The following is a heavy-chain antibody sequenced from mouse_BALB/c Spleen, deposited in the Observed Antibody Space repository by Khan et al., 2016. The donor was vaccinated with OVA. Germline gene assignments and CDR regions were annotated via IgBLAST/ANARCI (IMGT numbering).Heavy chain of an antibody. Sequence: EVQLVESGPGLVKPSQSLSLTCTVTGYSITSDYAWNWIRRFPGNKLEWMGYISYSGSTSYNPSLKSRISITRDTSKNQFFLQLNSVTTEDTATYYCARGGNSYFDYWGQGTTLTVSS. V-gene: IGHV3-2*02. CDR2: ISYSGST. J-gene: IGHJ2*01. CDR1: GYSITSDYA. CDR3: ARGGNSYFDY.